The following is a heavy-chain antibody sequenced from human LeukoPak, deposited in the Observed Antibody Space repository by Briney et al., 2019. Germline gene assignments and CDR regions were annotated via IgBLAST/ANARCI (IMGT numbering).Heavy chain of an antibody. Sequence: ASVKVSCKASGYTFTGYYMRWVRQATGQGPEWMGWIRPNSGGTNYAQKLQGSVTMTRDTSISTAYMELSRLRSDDTAVYYCARVVEWFGGLSAFDYWGQGTLVTVSS. D-gene: IGHD3-10*01. CDR3: ARVVEWFGGLSAFDY. J-gene: IGHJ4*02. V-gene: IGHV1-2*02. CDR1: GYTFTGYY. CDR2: IRPNSGGT.